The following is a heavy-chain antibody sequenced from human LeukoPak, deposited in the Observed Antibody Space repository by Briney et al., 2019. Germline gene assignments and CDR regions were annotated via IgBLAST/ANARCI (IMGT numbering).Heavy chain of an antibody. CDR3: ARDYDGSSWYLGY. V-gene: IGHV3-23*01. CDR1: GFTFSSYA. Sequence: QTGGSLRLSCAASGFTFSSYAMSWVRQAPGKGLEWVSAISGSGGSTYYADSVKGRFTISRDNAKNSLYLQMNSLRAEDTAVYYCARDYDGSSWYLGYWGQGTLVTVSS. J-gene: IGHJ4*02. CDR2: ISGSGGST. D-gene: IGHD6-13*01.